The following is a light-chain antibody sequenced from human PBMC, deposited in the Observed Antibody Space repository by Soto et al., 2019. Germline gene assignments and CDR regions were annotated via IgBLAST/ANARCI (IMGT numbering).Light chain of an antibody. Sequence: EIVLTQSPGTLSLSPGERATLSCRASQSVSSSYLAWYQQKPGQAPRLRIYGASSRATGMPDRCSGSGSGTDSTLTSSSLEPEDSAVYYCQQRHMWPITFGQGTRLEIK. CDR3: QQRHMWPIT. CDR1: QSVSSSY. J-gene: IGKJ5*01. V-gene: IGKV3D-20*02. CDR2: GAS.